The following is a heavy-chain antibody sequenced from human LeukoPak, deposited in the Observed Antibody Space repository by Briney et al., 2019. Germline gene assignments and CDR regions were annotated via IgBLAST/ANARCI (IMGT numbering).Heavy chain of an antibody. Sequence: QTGGSLRLSCAASGFTFSSYAMSWVRQAPGKGLEWVSATSGSGGSTYYADSVKGRFTISRDNAKNSLYLQMNSLRAEDTAVYYCAELGITMIGGVWGKGTTVTISS. J-gene: IGHJ6*04. CDR3: AELGITMIGGV. CDR1: GFTFSSYA. V-gene: IGHV3-23*01. CDR2: TSGSGGST. D-gene: IGHD3-10*02.